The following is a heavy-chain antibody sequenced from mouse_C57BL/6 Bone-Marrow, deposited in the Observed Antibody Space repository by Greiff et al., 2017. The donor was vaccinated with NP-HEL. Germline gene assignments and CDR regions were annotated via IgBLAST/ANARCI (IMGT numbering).Heavy chain of an antibody. D-gene: IGHD2-3*01. Sequence: EVKLVESGGGLVQPGGSLSLSCAASGFTFTDYYMSWVRQPPGKALEWLGFIRNKANGYTTVYSASVKGRFTISRDNSQSILYLQMNALRAEDSATYYCARAPGPYDGRAWFAYWGQGTLVTVSA. CDR2: IRNKANGYTT. V-gene: IGHV7-3*01. CDR1: GFTFTDYY. CDR3: ARAPGPYDGRAWFAY. J-gene: IGHJ3*01.